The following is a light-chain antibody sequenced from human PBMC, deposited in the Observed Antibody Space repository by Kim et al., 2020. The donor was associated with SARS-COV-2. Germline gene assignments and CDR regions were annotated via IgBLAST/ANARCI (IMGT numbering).Light chain of an antibody. CDR2: QDS. CDR3: QAWDSSKGV. V-gene: IGLV3-1*01. CDR1: KLGDKY. Sequence: VSPGQTASITCSGDKLGDKYACWYQQKPGQSPVLVIYQDSKRPSGIPERFSGSNSGNTATLTISGTQAMDEADYYCQAWDSSKGVFGGGTQLTVL. J-gene: IGLJ3*02.